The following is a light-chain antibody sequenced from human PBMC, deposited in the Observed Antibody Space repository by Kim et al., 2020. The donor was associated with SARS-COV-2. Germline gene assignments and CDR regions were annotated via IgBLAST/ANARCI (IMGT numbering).Light chain of an antibody. CDR3: QVWDSSSDHRVV. V-gene: IGLV3-21*04. CDR1: IIGSKS. CDR2: YDS. J-gene: IGLJ2*01. Sequence: PGKTAGITCGGNIIGSKSVHWYQQRPGQAPVLVISYDSDRPSGIPERLSGSNSGNTATLTISRVEAGDEADYYCQVWDSSSDHRVVFGGGTQLTVL.